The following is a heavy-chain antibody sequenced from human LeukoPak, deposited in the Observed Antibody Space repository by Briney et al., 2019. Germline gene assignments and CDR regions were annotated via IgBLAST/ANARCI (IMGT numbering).Heavy chain of an antibody. CDR2: INSDGSST. J-gene: IGHJ4*02. Sequence: GGSLRLSCEASGFTFSSYWMHWVRQAPGKGLVWVSRINSDGSSTSYADSVKGRFTISRDNAKNTLYLQMNSLRAEDTAVYYCARDRDDSSGYYPDYWGQGTLVTVSS. CDR3: ARDRDDSSGYYPDY. CDR1: GFTFSSYW. D-gene: IGHD3-22*01. V-gene: IGHV3-74*01.